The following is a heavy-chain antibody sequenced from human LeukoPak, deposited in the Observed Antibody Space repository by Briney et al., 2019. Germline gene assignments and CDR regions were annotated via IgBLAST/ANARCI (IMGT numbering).Heavy chain of an antibody. J-gene: IGHJ1*01. D-gene: IGHD3-22*01. CDR2: ISGSGGST. CDR3: AKDRGDSSGYYLAEYFQH. Sequence: GGSLRLSCAASGFTFSSYAMSWVRQAPGKGLEWVSDISGSGGSTYYADSVKGRFTISRDNSKNTLYLQMNSLRAEDTAVYYCAKDRGDSSGYYLAEYFQHWGQGTLVTVSS. V-gene: IGHV3-23*01. CDR1: GFTFSSYA.